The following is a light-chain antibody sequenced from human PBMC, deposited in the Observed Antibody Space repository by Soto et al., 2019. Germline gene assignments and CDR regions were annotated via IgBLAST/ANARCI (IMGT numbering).Light chain of an antibody. CDR3: QESYSTPHT. CDR2: AAS. Sequence: IQMTQSTSSLSASVGDRVTITCRASQSISSYLNWYQQKPGKAPKLLIYAASSLQSGDPSRFRGRRPAPDLTRTINRLQPEGFATYNSQESYSTPHTFGQGTKLEIK. J-gene: IGKJ2*01. CDR1: QSISSY. V-gene: IGKV1-39*01.